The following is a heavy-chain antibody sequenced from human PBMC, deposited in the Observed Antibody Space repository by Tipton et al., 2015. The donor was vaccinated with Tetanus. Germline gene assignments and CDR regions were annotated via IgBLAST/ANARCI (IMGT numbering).Heavy chain of an antibody. J-gene: IGHJ2*01. CDR2: VDDSGST. Sequence: TLSLTCAVYGGSLSRYYWTWIRQPPGKGLEWIGEVDDSGSTNYSPSLKSRVTISLDTSKNEFSLTLSSVTAADTAVYYRARGGSYSYGPRGFDLWGRGTLVTVSS. CDR3: ARGGSYSYGPRGFDL. V-gene: IGHV4-34*01. CDR1: GGSLSRYY. D-gene: IGHD5-18*01.